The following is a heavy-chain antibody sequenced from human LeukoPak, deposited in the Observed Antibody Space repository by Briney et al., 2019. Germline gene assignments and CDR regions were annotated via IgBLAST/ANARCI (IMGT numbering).Heavy chain of an antibody. Sequence: GGSLRLSCAASGFTFSDYYMSWIRQAPGKGLEWVSYISGGSSTIYCADSLKGRFTVSRDNAKNSLYLLMNSLRAEDTAVYYCARRGSGRHFDFWGQGTLVTVSS. CDR2: ISGGSSTI. D-gene: IGHD2-15*01. CDR3: ARRGSGRHFDF. CDR1: GFTFSDYY. J-gene: IGHJ4*02. V-gene: IGHV3-11*01.